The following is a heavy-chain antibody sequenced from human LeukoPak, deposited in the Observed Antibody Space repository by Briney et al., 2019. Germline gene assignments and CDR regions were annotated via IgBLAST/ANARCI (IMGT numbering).Heavy chain of an antibody. Sequence: GGSLRLSCAASGFTFSSYWMSWVRQAPGKGLEWVSYISSSGSTIYYADSVKGRFTISRDNAKKSLYLQMNSLRNEDTALYYCARDLWYTSSWFDPWGQGTLVTVSS. CDR2: ISSSGSTI. CDR3: ARDLWYTSSWFDP. V-gene: IGHV3-48*02. D-gene: IGHD6-13*01. CDR1: GFTFSSYW. J-gene: IGHJ5*02.